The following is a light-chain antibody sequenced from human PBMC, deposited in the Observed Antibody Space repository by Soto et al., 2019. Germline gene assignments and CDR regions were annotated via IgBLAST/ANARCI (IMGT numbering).Light chain of an antibody. J-gene: IGLJ1*01. CDR1: SSDVGGYNY. CDR2: EVS. V-gene: IGLV2-14*01. Sequence: QSVLTQPASVSGSPGESITISCTGTSSDVGGYNYVSWYQQHPGKAPKLMIYEVSNRPSGVSNRFSGSKSGNTASLTISGLQDEDEADYYCSSYKSSSTSYVFVNGKKVTVL. CDR3: SSYKSSSTSYV.